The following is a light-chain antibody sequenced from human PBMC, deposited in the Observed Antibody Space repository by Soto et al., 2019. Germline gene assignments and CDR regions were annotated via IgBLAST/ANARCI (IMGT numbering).Light chain of an antibody. V-gene: IGKV1-39*01. J-gene: IGKJ1*01. CDR2: KAS. Sequence: DIQMTQSPSSLSASVGDRVSITCRASQSVHKFLNWYQQKPGRAPTLVVYKASTLQDGVPSRFSGSESGTDFTLTINNLQPGDSATYYCQQTYSTPQTFGRGTPVEVK. CDR3: QQTYSTPQT. CDR1: QSVHKF.